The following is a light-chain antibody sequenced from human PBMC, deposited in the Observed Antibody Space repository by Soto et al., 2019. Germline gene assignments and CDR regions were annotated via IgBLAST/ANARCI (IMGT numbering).Light chain of an antibody. CDR3: QQTYNTPYT. CDR2: TSG. CDR1: QRITTY. V-gene: IGKV1-39*01. J-gene: IGKJ2*01. Sequence: IHMTQSPSSLSASVGDRVTITCRASQRITTYLNWYQQKPGEASKLLISTSGTLQRGVPSRFIGSGSGTDFTLTITGLQRADFATYFCQQTYNTPYTFGQGTKLEIK.